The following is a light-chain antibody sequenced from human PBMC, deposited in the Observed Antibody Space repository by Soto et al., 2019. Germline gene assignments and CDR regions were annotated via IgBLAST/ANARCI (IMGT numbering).Light chain of an antibody. J-gene: IGKJ1*01. CDR1: QNVGRN. CDR2: DAS. CDR3: LQYRYWPRT. Sequence: TVMTQSPATLSVSAGEGATVSCRASQNVGRNLAWYQQKPGQAPRLLMYDASTRASGMPARFSGSGSGTEFTLTIDSLQSEDFAVEYCLQYRYWPRTFGQGNKVDIK. V-gene: IGKV3-15*01.